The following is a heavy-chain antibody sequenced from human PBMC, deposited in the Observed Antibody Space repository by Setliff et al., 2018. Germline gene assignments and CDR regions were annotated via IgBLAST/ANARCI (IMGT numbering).Heavy chain of an antibody. Sequence: ASVKVSCKASGNRFTDYNLHWVRQAPGQGLEWMGRFHPYSGHTNYAQNFQGRVTMTMDASITTVYMELSRLTYDDTAVYFCARFGGSCSSSSCYASDLWGQGTMVTVSS. V-gene: IGHV1-2*06. CDR2: FHPYSGHT. J-gene: IGHJ3*01. CDR3: ARFGGSCSSSSCYASDL. CDR1: GNRFTDYN. D-gene: IGHD2-2*01.